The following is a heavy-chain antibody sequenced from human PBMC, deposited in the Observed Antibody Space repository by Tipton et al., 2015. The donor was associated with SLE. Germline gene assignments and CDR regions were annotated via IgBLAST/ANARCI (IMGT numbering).Heavy chain of an antibody. V-gene: IGHV7-4-1*02. D-gene: IGHD3-10*01. CDR1: GYTFTSYA. CDR3: AGRGVQGVYYYYYGMDV. CDR2: INTNTENP. J-gene: IGHJ6*02. Sequence: QSGPEVKKPGASVKVSCKASGYTFTSYAMNWVRQAPGQGLERMGWINTNTENPTYAQGFTGRFVFSLDTSVSTAYLQISSLKAEDTAVYYCAGRGVQGVYYYYYGMDVWGQGTTVTVSS.